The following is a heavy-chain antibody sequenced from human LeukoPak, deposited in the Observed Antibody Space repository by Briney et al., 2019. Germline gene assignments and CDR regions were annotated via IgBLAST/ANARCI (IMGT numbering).Heavy chain of an antibody. D-gene: IGHD3-22*01. CDR2: IRYDGSNK. V-gene: IGHV3-30*02. Sequence: GGSLRLSCAASGFTFSRYSMHWVRQAPGKGLKWVAFIRYDGSNKYYADSVKGRFTISRDNSKNTLYLQMNSLRTEDTAVYYCAKESESYDSSGSTLDYRGQGTLVTVSS. CDR3: AKESESYDSSGSTLDY. J-gene: IGHJ4*02. CDR1: GFTFSRYS.